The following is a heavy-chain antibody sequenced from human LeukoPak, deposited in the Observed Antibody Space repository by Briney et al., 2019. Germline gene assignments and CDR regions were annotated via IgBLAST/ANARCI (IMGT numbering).Heavy chain of an antibody. D-gene: IGHD3-16*01. CDR3: ARDGRGNYYYDY. CDR2: ISSSGSDK. CDR1: GLTVSSNC. Sequence: GGSLRLSCTASGLTVSSNCMSWVRQAPGKRLEWVSYISSSGSDKWYADSVKGRFTISRDNAKNSLYLQMNSLRAEDTAVYYCARDGRGNYYYDYWGQGILVTVSS. V-gene: IGHV3-11*04. J-gene: IGHJ4*02.